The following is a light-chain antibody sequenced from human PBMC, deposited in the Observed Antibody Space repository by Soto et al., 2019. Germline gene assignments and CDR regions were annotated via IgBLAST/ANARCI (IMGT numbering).Light chain of an antibody. V-gene: IGLV2-14*01. CDR2: DVS. CDR3: SSYTSSSTYV. Sequence: QSALTQPASVSGSPGQSITISCTGTSSXVGGYNYVSWYQQHPGKAPKLMIYDVSNRPSGVSNRFSGSKSGNTASLTISGXXXXXXXXYYCSSYTSSSTYVFGTGTKVTVL. CDR1: SSXVGGYNY. J-gene: IGLJ1*01.